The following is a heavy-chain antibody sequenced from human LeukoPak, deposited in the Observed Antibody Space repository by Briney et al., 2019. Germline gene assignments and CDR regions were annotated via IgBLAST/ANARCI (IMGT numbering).Heavy chain of an antibody. CDR2: ISWNSGSI. V-gene: IGHV3-9*01. Sequence: GGSLRLSCAASGFTFDDYAMHWVRQAPGKGLEWFSGISWNSGSIGYADSVKGRFTISRDNAKNSLYLQMNSLRAEDTALYYCAKDMGFSGYDPSDAFDIWGQGTMVTVSS. CDR1: GFTFDDYA. D-gene: IGHD5-12*01. CDR3: AKDMGFSGYDPSDAFDI. J-gene: IGHJ3*02.